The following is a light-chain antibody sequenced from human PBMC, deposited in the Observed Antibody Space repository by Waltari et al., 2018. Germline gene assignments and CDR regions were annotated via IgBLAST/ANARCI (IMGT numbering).Light chain of an antibody. CDR1: QNLLHTKGYNY. J-gene: IGKJ1*01. CDR3: MQALQSPWS. V-gene: IGKV2-28*01. CDR2: LGS. Sequence: DVVVTQSPLSLPVTPGEPASIYYRSSQNLLHTKGYNYLDWYLQKPGQPPQLLIFLGSNRASGVPDRFSGSGSGTEFTLKISRVEAEDVGVYYCMQALQSPWSFGQGTKVDI.